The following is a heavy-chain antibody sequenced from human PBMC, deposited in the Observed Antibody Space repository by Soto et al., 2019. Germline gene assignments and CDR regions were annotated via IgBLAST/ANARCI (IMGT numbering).Heavy chain of an antibody. V-gene: IGHV1-69*01. CDR2: IIPSFGTT. J-gene: IGHJ5*02. CDR1: GGTFSNCA. D-gene: IGHD6-19*01. CDR3: AREGGWYDYSTLYPTEGWFDP. Sequence: QVQLVQSGAEVKRPGSSVKVSCMASGGTFSNCAISWVRQAPGQGLEWMGGIIPSFGTTHYAQKFQHRVTITADVSTRTSYMELRSLGPDDTGVYFCAREGGWYDYSTLYPTEGWFDPWGRGTLVIVSS.